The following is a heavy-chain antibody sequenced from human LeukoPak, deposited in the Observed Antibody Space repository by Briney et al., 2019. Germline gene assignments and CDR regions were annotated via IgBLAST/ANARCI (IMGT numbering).Heavy chain of an antibody. CDR2: IIPIFGTA. CDR3: ARVSLRFLEWHRPGAFDI. V-gene: IGHV1-69*05. D-gene: IGHD3-3*01. J-gene: IGHJ3*02. Sequence: ASVKVSCKASGGTFSSYAISWVRQAPGQGLEWMGGIIPIFGTANYAQKFQGRVTITTDESTSTAYMELSSLRSEDTAVYYCARVSLRFLEWHRPGAFDIWGQGTMVTVSS. CDR1: GGTFSSYA.